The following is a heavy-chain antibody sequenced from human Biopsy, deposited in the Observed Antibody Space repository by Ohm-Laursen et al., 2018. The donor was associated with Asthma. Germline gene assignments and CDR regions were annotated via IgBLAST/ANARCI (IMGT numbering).Heavy chain of an antibody. Sequence: SLRLSCSASGFTFRSYAMHWVRQAPGKGLEWVAVGGSYYDGGLKYYADSVNGRFTVSRDDSKNTLYLQMNSLRPDDTAVYYCARDVMEWYLPAFDFWGQGTLVTVAS. V-gene: IGHV3-30-3*01. D-gene: IGHD3-3*01. CDR2: GGSYYDGGLK. J-gene: IGHJ4*02. CDR1: GFTFRSYA. CDR3: ARDVMEWYLPAFDF.